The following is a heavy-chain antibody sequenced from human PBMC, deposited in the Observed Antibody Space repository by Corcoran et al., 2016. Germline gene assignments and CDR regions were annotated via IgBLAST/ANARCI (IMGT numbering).Heavy chain of an antibody. J-gene: IGHJ4*02. V-gene: IGHV3-53*01. Sequence: EAQLVESGGGLIQPGGSLRLSCAASGFTVSSNYMSWVSQAPGKGLEWVSVIYSGGTTSYADSVKGGFTISRDNSKNTLYLQMNSLRAEDTAVYYCARGSWGYGDYPDYWGQGTLVTVSS. CDR2: IYSGGTT. CDR3: ARGSWGYGDYPDY. D-gene: IGHD4-17*01. CDR1: GFTVSSNY.